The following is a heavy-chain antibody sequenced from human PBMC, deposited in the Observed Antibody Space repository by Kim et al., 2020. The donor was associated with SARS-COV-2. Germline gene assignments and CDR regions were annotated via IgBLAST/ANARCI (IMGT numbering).Heavy chain of an antibody. CDR1: GFTFSSYS. CDR3: AIAAAGNYYYYYMDV. CDR2: ISSSSSTI. Sequence: GGSLRLSCAASGFTFSSYSMNWVRQAPGKGLEWVSYISSSSSTIYYADSVKGRFTISRDNAKNSLYLQMNSLRDEDTAVYYCAIAAAGNYYYYYMDVWGKGTTVTVSS. V-gene: IGHV3-48*02. D-gene: IGHD6-13*01. J-gene: IGHJ6*03.